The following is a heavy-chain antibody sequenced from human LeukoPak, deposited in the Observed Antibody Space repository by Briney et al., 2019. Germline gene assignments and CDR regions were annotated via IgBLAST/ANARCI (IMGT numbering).Heavy chain of an antibody. CDR1: GGSISSSSYY. J-gene: IGHJ4*02. Sequence: SETLSLTCTVSGGSISSSSYYWDWIRQPPGKGLEWIGSIDDTGTTYYNPSLKSGVTISIDTSKTQFSLKLSSVTAADTAVYYCARRRGYCYNYLWGQGTLVTVSS. CDR2: IDDTGTT. V-gene: IGHV4-39*01. CDR3: ARRRGYCYNYL. D-gene: IGHD5-18*01.